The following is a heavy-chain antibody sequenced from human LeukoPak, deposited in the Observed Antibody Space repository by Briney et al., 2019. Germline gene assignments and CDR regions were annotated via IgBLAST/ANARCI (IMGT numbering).Heavy chain of an antibody. CDR2: INWNGSIT. CDR3: AKDRHAPGRYCSSTSCLPFDP. V-gene: IGHV3-20*04. CDR1: GFIFDDYG. Sequence: GGSLRLSCAASGFIFDDYGMSWVRQAPGKGLEWVSGINWNGSITGYADSVKGRFTISRDNAKNSLYLQMNSLRAEDTAVYYCAKDRHAPGRYCSSTSCLPFDPWGQGTLVTVSS. D-gene: IGHD2-2*01. J-gene: IGHJ5*02.